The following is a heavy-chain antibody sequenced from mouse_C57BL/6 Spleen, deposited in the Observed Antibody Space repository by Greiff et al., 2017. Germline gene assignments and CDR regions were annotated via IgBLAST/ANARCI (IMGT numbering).Heavy chain of an antibody. J-gene: IGHJ2*01. CDR1: GYTFTEYT. V-gene: IGHV1-62-2*01. Sequence: QVQLQQSGAELVKPGASVKLSCKASGYTFTEYTIHWVKQRSGQGLEWIGWFYPGSGSIKYNEKFKDKATLTADKSSSTVYMELSRLTSEDSAVYFCARHEDRGYYYGSSYLFDYWGQGTTLTVSS. D-gene: IGHD1-1*01. CDR2: FYPGSGSI. CDR3: ARHEDRGYYYGSSYLFDY.